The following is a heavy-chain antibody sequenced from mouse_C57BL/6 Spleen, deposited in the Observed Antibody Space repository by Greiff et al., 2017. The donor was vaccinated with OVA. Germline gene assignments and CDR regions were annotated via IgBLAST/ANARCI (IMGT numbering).Heavy chain of an antibody. Sequence: EVQLVESGGDLVKPGGSLKLSCAASGFTFSSYGMSWVRQTPDKRLEWVATISSGGSYTYYPDSVKGRFTISRDNAKNTLYLQMSSLKSEDTAMYYCARHSTVVFDYWGQGTTLTVSS. D-gene: IGHD4-1*02. V-gene: IGHV5-6*01. CDR3: ARHSTVVFDY. CDR2: ISSGGSYT. J-gene: IGHJ2*01. CDR1: GFTFSSYG.